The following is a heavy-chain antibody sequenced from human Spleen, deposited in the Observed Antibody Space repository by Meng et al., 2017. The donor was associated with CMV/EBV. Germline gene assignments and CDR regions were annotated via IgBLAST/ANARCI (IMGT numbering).Heavy chain of an antibody. V-gene: IGHV4-4*02. J-gene: IGHJ4*02. CDR3: ASNWKAGY. Sequence: SETLSLTCAVSGGSISSSNWWSWVRQPPGKGLEWIGEIYHGGNTNYNPSLKSRVTISVDTSKNQFSLKLSSVTAADTAVYYCASNWKAGYWGQGTLVTVSS. CDR1: GGSISSSNW. D-gene: IGHD1-1*01. CDR2: IYHGGNT.